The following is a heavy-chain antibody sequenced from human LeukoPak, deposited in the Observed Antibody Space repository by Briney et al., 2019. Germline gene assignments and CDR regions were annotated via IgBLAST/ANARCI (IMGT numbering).Heavy chain of an antibody. CDR2: IYYSGST. CDR1: GGSISSSSYY. J-gene: IGHJ1*01. CDR3: ARVGVWLVEYFQH. D-gene: IGHD6-19*01. V-gene: IGHV4-39*01. Sequence: SETLSLTCTVSGGSISSSSYYWGWIRQPPGKGLEWIGSIYYSGSTYYNPSLKSRVTISVDTSKNQSSLKLSSVTAADTAVYHCARVGVWLVEYFQHWGQGTLVTVSS.